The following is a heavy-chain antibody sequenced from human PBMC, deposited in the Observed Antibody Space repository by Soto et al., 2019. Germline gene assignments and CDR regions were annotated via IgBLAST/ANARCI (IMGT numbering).Heavy chain of an antibody. CDR1: GFTLSDHY. CDR2: TRDKANSYTT. Sequence: EVQLVESGGGVVQPGGSLRLSCAASGFTLSDHYMDWVRQAPGKGLEWVARTRDKANSYTTEYAACVKGRFTISSDGSKNSLYLQMNSLKTEDQAVYYCVRLNSYFSDYWGQGTLVTVSS. V-gene: IGHV3-72*01. CDR3: VRLNSYFSDY. D-gene: IGHD4-4*01. J-gene: IGHJ4*02.